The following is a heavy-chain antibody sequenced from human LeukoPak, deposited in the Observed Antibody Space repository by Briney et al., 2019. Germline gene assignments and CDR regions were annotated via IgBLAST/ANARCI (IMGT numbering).Heavy chain of an antibody. CDR1: GGSISSSSYY. CDR3: ARVTTHYDVLMVYAIQRLSHYYYMDV. V-gene: IGHV4-39*07. CDR2: IYYSGST. D-gene: IGHD2-8*01. Sequence: SETLSLTCTVSGGSISSSSYYWGWIRQPPGKGLEWIGSIYYSGSTYYNRSLKSRVTISVDTSKNQFSLKLSSVTAADTAVYYCARVTTHYDVLMVYAIQRLSHYYYMDVWGKGTTVTVSS. J-gene: IGHJ6*03.